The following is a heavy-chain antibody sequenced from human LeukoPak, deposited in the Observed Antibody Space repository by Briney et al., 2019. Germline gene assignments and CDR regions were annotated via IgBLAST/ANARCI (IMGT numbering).Heavy chain of an antibody. Sequence: GGSLRLSCAASGFTFSSYTMNWVRQAPGKGLEWVSGIGSSGGNTYYADSVKGRFTISRDNSKNTLFLQMNTLTTEDTALYYCARDQSYFGAFDIWGQGTMVIVSS. CDR2: IGSSGGNT. CDR3: ARDQSYFGAFDI. V-gene: IGHV3-23*01. CDR1: GFTFSSYT. D-gene: IGHD3-10*01. J-gene: IGHJ3*02.